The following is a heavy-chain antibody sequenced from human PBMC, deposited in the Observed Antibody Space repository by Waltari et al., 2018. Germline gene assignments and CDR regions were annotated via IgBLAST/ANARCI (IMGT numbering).Heavy chain of an antibody. Sequence: QLQLQESGPGLVKPSETLSLTCTVSGGSISSSSYYWGWIRQPPGKGLEWIGSIYYSGSTYYNPSLKSRVTISVDTSKNQFSLKLSSVTAADTAVYCCATITAAAGSLYFDYWGQGTLVTVSS. J-gene: IGHJ4*02. CDR1: GGSISSSSYY. V-gene: IGHV4-39*01. D-gene: IGHD6-13*01. CDR2: IYYSGST. CDR3: ATITAAAGSLYFDY.